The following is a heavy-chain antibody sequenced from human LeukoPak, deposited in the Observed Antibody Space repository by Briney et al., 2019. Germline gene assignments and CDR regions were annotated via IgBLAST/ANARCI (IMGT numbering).Heavy chain of an antibody. CDR1: GFTFSSYE. CDR2: ISSSGSTI. Sequence: PGGSLRLSCAASGFTFSSYEMNWVRQAPGKGLEWVSYISSSGSTIYYADSVKGRFTISRDNVKNSLYLQMSSLRAEDTAVYYCAKGKDSVAGATNDYWGQGTLVTVSP. D-gene: IGHD6-19*01. CDR3: AKGKDSVAGATNDY. V-gene: IGHV3-48*03. J-gene: IGHJ4*02.